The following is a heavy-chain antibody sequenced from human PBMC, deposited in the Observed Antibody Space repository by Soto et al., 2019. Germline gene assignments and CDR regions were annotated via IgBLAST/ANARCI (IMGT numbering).Heavy chain of an antibody. D-gene: IGHD2-2*01. J-gene: IGHJ2*01. CDR3: ASGCISTRCSPPTLWYFDL. CDR2: IIPIFGTA. CDR1: GGTFSSHA. V-gene: IGHV1-69*12. Sequence: QVQLVQSGAEVKKPGSSVKVSCKASGGTFSSHAISWVRQAPGQGLEWMGGIIPIFGTANYAQKFQGRVTITADESASTAYMEVSSLSSEDTAVYYCASGCISTRCSPPTLWYFDLWGRGTLVTVSS.